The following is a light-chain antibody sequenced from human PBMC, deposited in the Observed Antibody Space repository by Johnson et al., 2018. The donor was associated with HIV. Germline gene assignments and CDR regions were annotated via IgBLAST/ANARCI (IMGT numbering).Light chain of an antibody. CDR3: GTWDSSLSAGDV. Sequence: QSVLTQPPSVSAAPGQKVTISCSGSSSNIGNNYVSWYQQLPGTAPKLLIYKNNKRPSGIPDRFSGSKSGTSATLGITGLQTWDEADYYCGTWDSSLSAGDVFGTGTKVTVL. J-gene: IGLJ1*01. CDR2: KNN. CDR1: SSNIGNNY. V-gene: IGLV1-51*02.